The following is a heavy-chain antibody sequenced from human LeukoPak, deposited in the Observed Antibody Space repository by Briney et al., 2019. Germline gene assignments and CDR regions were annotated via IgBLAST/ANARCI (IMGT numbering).Heavy chain of an antibody. CDR3: ARDVGRYCSSTSCYTDWFDP. J-gene: IGHJ5*02. CDR1: GYTFTGHC. D-gene: IGHD2-2*02. Sequence: ASVKVSCKASGYTFTGHCMHWVRQAPGQGLEWMGWINPNSGGTNYAQKFQGRVTMTRDTSISTAYMELSRLRSDDTAVYYCARDVGRYCSSTSCYTDWFDPWGQGTLVTVSS. CDR2: INPNSGGT. V-gene: IGHV1-2*02.